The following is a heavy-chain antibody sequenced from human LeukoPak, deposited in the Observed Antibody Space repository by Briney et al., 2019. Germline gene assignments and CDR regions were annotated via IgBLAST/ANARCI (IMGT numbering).Heavy chain of an antibody. D-gene: IGHD6-13*01. CDR2: INHSGST. J-gene: IGHJ4*02. CDR1: GFTFSSYA. Sequence: GSLRLSCAASGFTFSSYAMSWIRQPPGKGLEWIGEINHSGSTNYNPSLKSRVTISVDTSKNQFSLKLSSVTAADTAVYYCARGGGSSSLSPFDYWGQGTLVTVSS. CDR3: ARGGGSSSLSPFDY. V-gene: IGHV4-34*01.